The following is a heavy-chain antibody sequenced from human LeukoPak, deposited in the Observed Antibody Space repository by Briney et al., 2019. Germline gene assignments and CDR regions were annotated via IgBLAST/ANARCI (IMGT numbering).Heavy chain of an antibody. V-gene: IGHV3-7*04. Sequence: PGGSLRLSCAASGFTFSNAWMSWVRQAPGKGLEWVANIKPDGSEKYYVDSVKGRFTISRDNAKNSLYLQMNSLRAEDTAVYYCARGQDDYSNYFDYWGQGTLVTVSS. CDR1: GFTFSNAW. CDR2: IKPDGSEK. J-gene: IGHJ4*02. CDR3: ARGQDDYSNYFDY. D-gene: IGHD4-11*01.